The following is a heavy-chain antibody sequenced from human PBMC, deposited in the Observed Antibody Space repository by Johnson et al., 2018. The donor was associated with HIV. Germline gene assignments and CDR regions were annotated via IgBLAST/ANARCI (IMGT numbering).Heavy chain of an antibody. CDR1: GFTFSSYG. D-gene: IGHD6-19*01. Sequence: QVQLVESGGGLVQPGGSLRLSCAASGFTFSSYGMHLVRQAPGKGLEWVAFIRYDGSNKYYADSVKGRFTISRDNSKNTLYLQMNSLRAEDTAVYYCAKGAQWLPSDAFDIWGQGTMVTVSS. J-gene: IGHJ3*02. CDR3: AKGAQWLPSDAFDI. V-gene: IGHV3-30*02. CDR2: IRYDGSNK.